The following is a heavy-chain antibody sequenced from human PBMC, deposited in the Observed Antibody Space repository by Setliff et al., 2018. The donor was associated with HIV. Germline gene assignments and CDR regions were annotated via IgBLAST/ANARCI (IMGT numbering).Heavy chain of an antibody. Sequence: GGSLRLSCAASRFTFSNYWMSWVRQAPGKGLEWVANIKQDGSEKYYVDSVTGRFTISRDNPKNSLYLQMNSLRVEDTAVYYCARTSIVVAGNDYWGQGTMVTVSS. CDR2: IKQDGSEK. CDR1: RFTFSNYW. V-gene: IGHV3-7*01. CDR3: ARTSIVVAGNDY. J-gene: IGHJ4*02. D-gene: IGHD6-19*01.